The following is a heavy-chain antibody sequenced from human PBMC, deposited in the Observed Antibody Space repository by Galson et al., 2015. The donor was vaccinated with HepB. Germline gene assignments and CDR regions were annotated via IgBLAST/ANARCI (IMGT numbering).Heavy chain of an antibody. CDR2: INAGNGNT. J-gene: IGHJ4*02. CDR3: ARASLEFGVVVPAAIDY. D-gene: IGHD2-2*01. Sequence: SCKASGYAFTSYAMHWVRQAPGQRLEWMGWINAGNGNTKYSQKFQGRVTITRDTSASTAYMELSSLRSEDTAVYYCARASLEFGVVVPAAIDYWGQGTLVTVSS. CDR1: GYAFTSYA. V-gene: IGHV1-3*01.